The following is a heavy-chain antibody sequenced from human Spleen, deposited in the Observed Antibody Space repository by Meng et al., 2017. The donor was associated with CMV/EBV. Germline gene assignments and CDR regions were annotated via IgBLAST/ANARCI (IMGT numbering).Heavy chain of an antibody. V-gene: IGHV3-21*01. D-gene: IGHD7-27*01. Sequence: GESLKISCAASGFTFSSYSMNWVRQAPGKGLEWVSSISSSSSYIYYADSVKGRFTISRDNAKNSLYLQMNSLRAEDTAVYYCATRRTGDLVDYWGQGTLVTVS. CDR1: GFTFSSYS. CDR2: ISSSSSYI. CDR3: ATRRTGDLVDY. J-gene: IGHJ4*02.